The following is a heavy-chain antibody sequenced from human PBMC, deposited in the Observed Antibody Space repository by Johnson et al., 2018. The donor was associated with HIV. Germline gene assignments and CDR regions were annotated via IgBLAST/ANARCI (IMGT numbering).Heavy chain of an antibody. CDR2: ISWNSGSI. D-gene: IGHD1-26*01. CDR1: GFTFDDYA. CDR3: ARVWSGSYYSNAFDI. V-gene: IGHV3-9*01. Sequence: VQLVESGGGLVQPGRSLRLSCAASGFTFDDYAMHWVRQAPGKGLEWVSGISWNSGSIGYADSVKGRFTISRDNAKNSLYLQMNSLRAEDASVYHCARVWSGSYYSNAFDIWGQGTMVTVSS. J-gene: IGHJ3*02.